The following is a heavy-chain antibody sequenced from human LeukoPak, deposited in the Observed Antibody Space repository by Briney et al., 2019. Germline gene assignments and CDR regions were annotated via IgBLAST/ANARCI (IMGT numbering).Heavy chain of an antibody. Sequence: GGSLRLSCVASGFSLSGYWMYWVRQAPGKGLMYISRNNGDGSTTNYADVVKGRFTMSRDNVKNTLYLQMNSLRVENTAVYYCARDPRNVGLAPWGQGTLVTVSS. CDR2: NNGDGSTT. D-gene: IGHD2-15*01. CDR1: GFSLSGYW. V-gene: IGHV3-74*01. J-gene: IGHJ5*02. CDR3: ARDPRNVGLAP.